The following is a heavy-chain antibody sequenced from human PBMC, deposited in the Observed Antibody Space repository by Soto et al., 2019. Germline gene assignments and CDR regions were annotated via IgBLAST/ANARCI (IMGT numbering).Heavy chain of an antibody. CDR1: GYTFTSYG. V-gene: IGHV1-18*01. CDR2: ISAYNGNT. J-gene: IGHJ3*02. Sequence: ASVKVSCKASGYTFTSYGISWVRQAPGQGLEWMGWISAYNGNTNYAQKLQGRVTMTTDTSTSTAYMELRSLRSDDTAVYYCARVFCSGGSCAAFDIWGQGTMVTVSS. CDR3: ARVFCSGGSCAAFDI. D-gene: IGHD2-15*01.